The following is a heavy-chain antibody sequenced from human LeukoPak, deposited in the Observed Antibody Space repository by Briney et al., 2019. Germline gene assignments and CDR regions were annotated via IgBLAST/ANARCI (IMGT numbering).Heavy chain of an antibody. J-gene: IGHJ4*02. D-gene: IGHD3-22*01. CDR3: ARAFYYDSSGYYYFDY. CDR2: IDPNSGGT. Sequence: GASVKVSCKASGYTFTGYYMHWVRQAPGQGLEWMGWIDPNSGGTNYARKFQGRVTMTRDTSISTAYMELSRLRSDDTAVYYCARAFYYDSSGYYYFDYWGQGTLVTVSS. CDR1: GYTFTGYY. V-gene: IGHV1-2*02.